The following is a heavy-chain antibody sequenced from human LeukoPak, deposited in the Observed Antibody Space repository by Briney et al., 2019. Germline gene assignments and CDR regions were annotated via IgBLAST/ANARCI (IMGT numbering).Heavy chain of an antibody. CDR3: AKQGSYDFWSGYYIDY. D-gene: IGHD3-3*01. CDR1: GFTFSSYS. J-gene: IGHJ4*02. V-gene: IGHV3-48*01. CDR2: ISSSSSTI. Sequence: GGSLRLSCAASGFTFSSYSMNWVRQAPGKGLEWVSYISSSSSTIYYADSVKGRFTISRDNSKNTLYLQMNSPRAEDTAVYYCAKQGSYDFWSGYYIDYWGQGTLVTVSS.